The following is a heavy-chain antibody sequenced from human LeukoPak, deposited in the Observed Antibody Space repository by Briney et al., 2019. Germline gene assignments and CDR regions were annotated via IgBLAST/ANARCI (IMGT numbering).Heavy chain of an antibody. J-gene: IGHJ3*02. V-gene: IGHV3-21*01. CDR2: IDSTSTYI. Sequence: GGSLRLSCAASGFTFNTHSMNWVRQAPGKGLEWVSAIDSTSTYIFYTDSVKGRFTISRDNARDSLYLQMNSLRAEDTAVYYCARDGYGDLNAFDIWGQGTMVTVSS. CDR1: GFTFNTHS. D-gene: IGHD4-17*01. CDR3: ARDGYGDLNAFDI.